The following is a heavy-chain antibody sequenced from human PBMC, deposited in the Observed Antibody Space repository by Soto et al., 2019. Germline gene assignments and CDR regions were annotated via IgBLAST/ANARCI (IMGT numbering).Heavy chain of an antibody. Sequence: AVKVSCKASGCTFSSYAISWVRQAPGQGLEWMGGIIPIFGTANYAQKFQGRVTITADKSTSTAYMELSSLRSEDTAVYYCARDDRDSSGWWGSSYYYYGMDVWGQGTTVTVSS. V-gene: IGHV1-69*06. CDR1: GCTFSSYA. D-gene: IGHD6-19*01. CDR2: IIPIFGTA. CDR3: ARDDRDSSGWWGSSYYYYGMDV. J-gene: IGHJ6*02.